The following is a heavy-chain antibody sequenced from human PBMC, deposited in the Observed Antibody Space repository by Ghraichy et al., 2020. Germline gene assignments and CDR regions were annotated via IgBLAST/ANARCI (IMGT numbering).Heavy chain of an antibody. CDR1: GGSISSYY. CDR2: IYYSGST. V-gene: IGHV4-59*01. CDR3: ARDRRGYGGNYDY. Sequence: SETLSLTCTVSGGSISSYYWSWIRQPPGKGLEWIGYIYYSGSTNYNPSLKSRVTISVDTSKNQFSLKLSSVTAADTAVYYCARDRRGYGGNYDYWGQGTLVTVSS. J-gene: IGHJ4*02. D-gene: IGHD4-23*01.